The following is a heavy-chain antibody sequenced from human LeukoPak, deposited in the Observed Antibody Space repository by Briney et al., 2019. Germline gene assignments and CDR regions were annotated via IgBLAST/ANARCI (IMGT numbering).Heavy chain of an antibody. CDR1: GFTFSDYG. CDR3: AKLGTYGQYNWFDP. V-gene: IGHV3-30*02. J-gene: IGHJ5*02. CDR2: IRYDGGDK. D-gene: IGHD1-26*01. Sequence: GGSLRLSCASGFTFSDYGMHWFRQAPGKGLEWVAFIRYDGGDKYYADSVKGRLTISRDNSKNMLYLQMNSLRADDKAVYYCAKLGTYGQYNWFDPWGQGTLVTVSS.